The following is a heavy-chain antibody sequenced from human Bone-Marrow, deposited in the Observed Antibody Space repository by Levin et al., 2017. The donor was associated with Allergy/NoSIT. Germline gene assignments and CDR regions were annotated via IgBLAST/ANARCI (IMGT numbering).Heavy chain of an antibody. D-gene: IGHD6-13*01. CDR1: GDIFSNYW. J-gene: IGHJ3*01. V-gene: IGHV5-51*01. CDR2: IYPGDSDT. Sequence: GESLKISCKDSGDIFSNYWVAWVRQMPGKGLEWMGSIYPGDSDTRYSPSFQGQVTISVDKSISTAYLQWSSLKASHTAMYFCATQAAGPDAFDVWGQGTMVTVSS. CDR3: ATQAAGPDAFDV.